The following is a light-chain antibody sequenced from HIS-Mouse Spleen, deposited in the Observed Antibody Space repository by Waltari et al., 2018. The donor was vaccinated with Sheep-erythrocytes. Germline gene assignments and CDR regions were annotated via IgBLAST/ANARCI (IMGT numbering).Light chain of an antibody. Sequence: QSVLTQPPSVSAAPGQKVTISCSGSSSNIGNNYVSWYQQLPGTAPKLLIDDNNRRPAGVPGRCCGSKCGTAATLGITGLQTGDEADYYCGTWDSSLGAWVFGGGTKLTVL. J-gene: IGLJ3*02. CDR3: GTWDSSLGAWV. CDR2: DNN. CDR1: SSNIGNNY. V-gene: IGLV1-51*01.